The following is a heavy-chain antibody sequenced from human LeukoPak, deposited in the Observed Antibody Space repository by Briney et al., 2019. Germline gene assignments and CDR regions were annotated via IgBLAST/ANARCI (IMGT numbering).Heavy chain of an antibody. Sequence: GSLRLSCAASGFTFSSYWMHWVRQVPGKGLVWVSRIGTDGSSTTYADYVKGRFTISRDNAKKTLYLQMNSLRAEDTAVYYCARDKYGGNSNAFDIWGQGTLVTVSS. CDR2: IGTDGSST. CDR3: ARDKYGGNSNAFDI. CDR1: GFTFSSYW. J-gene: IGHJ3*02. D-gene: IGHD4-23*01. V-gene: IGHV3-74*01.